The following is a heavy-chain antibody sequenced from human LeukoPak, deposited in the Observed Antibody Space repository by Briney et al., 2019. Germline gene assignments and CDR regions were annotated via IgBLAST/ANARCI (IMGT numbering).Heavy chain of an antibody. CDR2: INHSGST. J-gene: IGHJ4*02. CDR1: GFTFSSYA. Sequence: GSLRLSCAASGFTFSSYAMSWVRQPPGKGLEWIGEINHSGSTNYNPSLKSRVTISVDTSKNQFSLKLSSVTAADTAVYYCARGLCSSTSCYLDYWGQGTLVTVSS. D-gene: IGHD2-2*01. V-gene: IGHV4-34*01. CDR3: ARGLCSSTSCYLDY.